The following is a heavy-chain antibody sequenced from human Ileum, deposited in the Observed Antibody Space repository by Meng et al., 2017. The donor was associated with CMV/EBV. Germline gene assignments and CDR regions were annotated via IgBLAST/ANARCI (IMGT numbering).Heavy chain of an antibody. J-gene: IGHJ6*02. CDR3: AINYGMDV. CDR2: ISYDGSNK. Sequence: GGSLRLSCAASGFTFSSYAMHWVRQAPGKGLEWVAVISYDGSNKYYADSVKGRFTISRDNSKNTLHLQMNSLRAEDTAVYYCAINYGMDVWGQGTTVTVSS. V-gene: IGHV3-30*04. CDR1: GFTFSSYA.